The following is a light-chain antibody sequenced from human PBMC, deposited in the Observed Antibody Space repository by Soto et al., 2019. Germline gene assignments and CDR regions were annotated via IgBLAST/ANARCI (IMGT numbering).Light chain of an antibody. V-gene: IGLV7-43*01. CDR2: RTS. CDR1: TGAVTSDYY. Sequence: QTVVTQEPSLTVSPGGTVPLTCALTTGAVTSDYYPNWFQRKPGQALRTLIYRTSNKHSWTPARFSGSLLGGKAALTLSGVQPEDEADYYCVLLYGGAWVFGGGTKLTVL. J-gene: IGLJ3*02. CDR3: VLLYGGAWV.